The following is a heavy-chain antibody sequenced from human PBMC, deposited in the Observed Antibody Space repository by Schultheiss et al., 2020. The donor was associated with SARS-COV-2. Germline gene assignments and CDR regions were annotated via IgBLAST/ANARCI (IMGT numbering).Heavy chain of an antibody. CDR3: AREEGEQWLFADY. CDR1: GFTFSSYW. J-gene: IGHJ4*02. D-gene: IGHD6-19*01. Sequence: GGSLRLSCAASGFTFSSYWMSWVRQAPGKGLEWVANIKQDGSEKYYVDSVKGRFTISRDNAKNSLYLQMNILRAEDTAVYYGAREEGEQWLFADYWGQGTLVTVAS. V-gene: IGHV3-7*03. CDR2: IKQDGSEK.